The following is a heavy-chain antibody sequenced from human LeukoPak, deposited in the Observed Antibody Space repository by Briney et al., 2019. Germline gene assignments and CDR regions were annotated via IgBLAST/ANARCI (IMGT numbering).Heavy chain of an antibody. V-gene: IGHV5-51*01. J-gene: IGHJ4*02. CDR3: ARLPSGNFPFDY. CDR2: IYPDDSDT. D-gene: IGHD6-19*01. CDR1: GYSFTSYW. Sequence: GESLKISCQGSGYSFTSYWIGWVRQMPGKGLEWVGIIYPDDSDTKYSPSFQGQVSISADQSISTAYLQWGSLKASDTAMYYCARLPSGNFPFDYWGQGTLVTVSS.